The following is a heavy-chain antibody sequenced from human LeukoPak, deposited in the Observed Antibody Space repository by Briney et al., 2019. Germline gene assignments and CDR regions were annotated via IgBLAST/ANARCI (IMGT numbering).Heavy chain of an antibody. CDR1: GYSFTSYW. V-gene: IGHV5-51*01. CDR3: ARGILVVPAAATGCWFDP. CDR2: IYPGDSDT. Sequence: GESLKISCKGSGYSFTSYWIGWVRQMPGKGLEWMGIIYPGDSDTRYSPSFQGQVTISADKSISTAYLQWSSLKASDTAMYYCARGILVVPAAATGCWFDPWGQGTLVTVSS. D-gene: IGHD2-2*01. J-gene: IGHJ5*02.